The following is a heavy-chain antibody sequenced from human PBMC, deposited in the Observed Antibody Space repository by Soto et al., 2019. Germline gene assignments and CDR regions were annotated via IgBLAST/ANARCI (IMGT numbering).Heavy chain of an antibody. D-gene: IGHD5-12*01. V-gene: IGHV3-23*01. CDR1: GFTFSSYA. CDR3: AKGDLDIVATIIDY. J-gene: IGHJ4*02. Sequence: GGSLRLSCAASGFTFSSYAMSWVRQAPGKGLEWVSAISGSGGSTYYADSVKGRFTISRDNSKNTLYLQMNSLRAEDTAVYYCAKGDLDIVATIIDYWGQGTLVTVS. CDR2: ISGSGGST.